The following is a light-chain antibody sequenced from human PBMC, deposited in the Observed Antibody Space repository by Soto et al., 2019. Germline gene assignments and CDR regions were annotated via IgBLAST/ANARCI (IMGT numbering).Light chain of an antibody. CDR1: SSDVGTYDY. Sequence: SVLTQPASVSGSPGQSITISCTGTSSDVGTYDYVSWYQQHPGKAPQLMIYAVSNRPSGVSNRFSASKSGNTASLFISGLQAEDEADYYCSSYTSDSSYVFGSGTKVTVL. CDR3: SSYTSDSSYV. V-gene: IGLV2-14*01. CDR2: AVS. J-gene: IGLJ1*01.